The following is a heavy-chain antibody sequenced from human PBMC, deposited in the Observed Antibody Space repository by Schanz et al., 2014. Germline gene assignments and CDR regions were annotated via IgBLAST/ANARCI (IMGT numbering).Heavy chain of an antibody. D-gene: IGHD2-2*01. V-gene: IGHV1-46*01. Sequence: QVQLVQSGAEVKKPGASVKVSCKASGYTFTDYGVIWVRQAPGQGLEWMGMINPSGGSTTYAQKFQGRVTFTADKSTSTAYMELSSLRYEDTALYYCARGTMPGTFDIWGQGTMVTVSS. CDR2: INPSGGST. CDR3: ARGTMPGTFDI. J-gene: IGHJ3*02. CDR1: GYTFTDYG.